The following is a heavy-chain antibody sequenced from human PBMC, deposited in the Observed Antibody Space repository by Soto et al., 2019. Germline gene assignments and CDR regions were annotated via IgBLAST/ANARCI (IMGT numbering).Heavy chain of an antibody. J-gene: IGHJ5*02. Sequence: SETLSLTCAVSGYSISSGYYWGWIRQPPGKGLEWIWTIYLSGTTYYNPSLRSRVTISVDRSRTQFSLKMSSVTAADTAVYYCARGRVVVPAAVMFNCLDPWGQGALVTVSS. D-gene: IGHD2-2*01. CDR2: IYLSGTT. V-gene: IGHV4-38-2*01. CDR1: GYSISSGYY. CDR3: ARGRVVVPAAVMFNCLDP.